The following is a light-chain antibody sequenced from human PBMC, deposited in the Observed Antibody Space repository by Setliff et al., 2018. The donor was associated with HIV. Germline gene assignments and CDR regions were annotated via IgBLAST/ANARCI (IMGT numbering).Light chain of an antibody. J-gene: IGLJ1*01. V-gene: IGLV2-11*01. CDR3: SSYTFSSTPYV. CDR2: DVT. Sequence: QSVLTQPRSVSGSPGQSVTISCTGSSSDVGAYNYVSWYQQHPGKAPKLMIYDVTKRPSGVPDRFSGSKSGNTASLTISGLQAEDEADYYCSSYTFSSTPYVFGTGTKVTVL. CDR1: SSDVGAYNY.